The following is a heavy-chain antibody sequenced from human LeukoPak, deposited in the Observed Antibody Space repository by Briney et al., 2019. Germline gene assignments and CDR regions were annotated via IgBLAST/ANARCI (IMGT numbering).Heavy chain of an antibody. CDR1: GGTFSTYV. D-gene: IGHD4-23*01. CDR2: ISANNGNR. J-gene: IGHJ4*02. Sequence: ASVKVSCKASGGTFSTYVISWVRQAPGQGLEWMGWISANNGNRNYALKLQDRVSMTTDTSTSTAYMELRSLRSDDTAVYYCARQGYGGHSRGAADYWGQGTLVTVSS. V-gene: IGHV1-18*01. CDR3: ARQGYGGHSRGAADY.